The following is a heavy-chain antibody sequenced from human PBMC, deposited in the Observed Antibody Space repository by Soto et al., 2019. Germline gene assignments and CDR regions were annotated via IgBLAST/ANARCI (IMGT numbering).Heavy chain of an antibody. CDR2: IDWDDDK. Sequence: SGPTLVNPTQTLTLTCTFSGFSVSTIEMCVTWVRQPPGKALEWLALIDWDDDKYYSTSLKTRLTISKDTSKNQVVLTMTNMDPVDTATYYCARITLTRGNFGMEVWGQGTTVIVSS. J-gene: IGHJ6*01. CDR3: ARITLTRGNFGMEV. V-gene: IGHV2-70*18. CDR1: GFSVSTIEMC.